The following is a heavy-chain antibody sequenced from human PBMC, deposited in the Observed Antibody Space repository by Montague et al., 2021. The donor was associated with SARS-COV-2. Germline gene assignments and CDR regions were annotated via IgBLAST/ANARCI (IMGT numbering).Heavy chain of an antibody. V-gene: IGHV4-59*13. CDR2: IYYSGST. CDR3: ARGSYEILRYGMEV. CDR1: GGSISSYY. J-gene: IGHJ6*02. Sequence: SETLSLTCTVSGGSISSYYWSWIRQPPGKGLEWIGYIYYSGSTNYNPSLKSRITISLGTSKNQFSLKLSSVTAADTAVYYCARGSYEILRYGMEVWGQGTTVTVSS. D-gene: IGHD3-9*01.